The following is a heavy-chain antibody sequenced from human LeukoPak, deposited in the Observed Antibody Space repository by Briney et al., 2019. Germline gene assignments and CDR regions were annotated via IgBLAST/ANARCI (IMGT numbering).Heavy chain of an antibody. CDR2: IDTDGGST. D-gene: IGHD3-3*01. V-gene: IGHV3-74*01. J-gene: IGHJ5*02. Sequence: GGSLRLSCAASGFIFSNYWMFWVRQAPGKGLVWVSRIDTDGGSTNYADSVRGRFTVSRDNADDTLYLQMNNLRVEDTAVYYCASQDFWSGYHNWLDPWGQGTLVTVSS. CDR3: ASQDFWSGYHNWLDP. CDR1: GFIFSNYW.